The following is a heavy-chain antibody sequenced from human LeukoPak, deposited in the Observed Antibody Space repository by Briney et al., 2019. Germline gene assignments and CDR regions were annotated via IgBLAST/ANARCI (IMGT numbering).Heavy chain of an antibody. CDR3: ARAGAPETIDYGDYGASNYYYYYYMDV. V-gene: IGHV4-34*01. CDR1: GGSFSGYY. CDR2: INHSGST. D-gene: IGHD4-17*01. Sequence: PAETLSLTCAVYGGSFSGYYWSWIRQPPGKGLEWIGEINHSGSTNYNPSLKSRVTISVDTSKNQFSLKLSSVTAADTAVYYCARAGAPETIDYGDYGASNYYYYYYMDVWGKGTTVTISS. J-gene: IGHJ6*03.